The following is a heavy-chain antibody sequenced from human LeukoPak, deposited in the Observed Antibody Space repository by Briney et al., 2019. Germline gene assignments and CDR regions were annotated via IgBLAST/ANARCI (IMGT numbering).Heavy chain of an antibody. V-gene: IGHV3-30*04. CDR1: GFTFSSYA. CDR2: ISYDGSSK. CDR3: ARSGYSSATDY. J-gene: IGHJ4*02. Sequence: GGSLRLSCAASGFTFSSYAMHWVRQAPGKGLEWVAVISYDGSSKYYADSVKGRFTISRDNSKNTLYLQMNSLRAEDTAVYYCARSGYSSATDYWGQGTLVTVSS. D-gene: IGHD6-19*01.